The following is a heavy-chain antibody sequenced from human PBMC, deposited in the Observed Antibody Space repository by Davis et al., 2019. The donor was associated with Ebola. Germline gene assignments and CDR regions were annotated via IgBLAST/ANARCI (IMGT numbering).Heavy chain of an antibody. CDR1: GDSISSYY. J-gene: IGHJ4*02. CDR3: ARVRCSDTSCYVLDY. V-gene: IGHV4-59*01. Sequence: MPSETLSLTCTVSGDSISSYYWSWIRQPPGKGLEWLAYIYYSGNTNYNPSLKSRVTISVDSSKNQFSLKLSSVTAADTAVYYCARVRCSDTSCYVLDYWGQGTLVTVSS. CDR2: IYYSGNT. D-gene: IGHD2-2*01.